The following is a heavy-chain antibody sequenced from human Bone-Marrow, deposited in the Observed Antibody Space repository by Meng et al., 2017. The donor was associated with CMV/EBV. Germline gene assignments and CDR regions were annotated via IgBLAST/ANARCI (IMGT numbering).Heavy chain of an antibody. Sequence: GESLKISCAASGFTFSSYSMNWVRQAPGKGLEWVSSISSSSSYIYYADSVKGRFTISRDNAKNSLYLQMNSLRAEDTAVYYCARGRYGSGSYHTYYYYYGMDVWGQGTTVTVS. J-gene: IGHJ6*02. V-gene: IGHV3-21*01. CDR2: ISSSSSYI. D-gene: IGHD3-10*01. CDR1: GFTFSSYS. CDR3: ARGRYGSGSYHTYYYYYGMDV.